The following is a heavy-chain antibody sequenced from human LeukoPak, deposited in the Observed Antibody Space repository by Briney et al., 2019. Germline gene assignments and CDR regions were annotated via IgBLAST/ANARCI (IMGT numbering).Heavy chain of an antibody. J-gene: IGHJ6*02. V-gene: IGHV3-33*08. CDR3: ARGRSSGHYYGMDV. CDR2: IWYDGGNK. CDR1: GFTFSSSG. D-gene: IGHD3-22*01. Sequence: PGRSLRLSCAASGFTFSSSGMHWVRQAPGKGLEWVAVIWYDGGNKYYADSVRGRFTISRDNFKNTLYLQMNSLRAEDTAVYYCARGRSSGHYYGMDVWGPGTTVTVSS.